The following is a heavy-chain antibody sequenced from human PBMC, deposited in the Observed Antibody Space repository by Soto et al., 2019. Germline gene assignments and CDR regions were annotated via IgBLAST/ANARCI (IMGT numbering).Heavy chain of an antibody. V-gene: IGHV3-23*01. CDR1: GFIFRDYA. CDR2: ISGSDGTT. J-gene: IGHJ6*02. Sequence: PGGSLRLSCAASGFIFRDYAMYWVRQAPGKGLEWVSVISGSDGTTFYADSVRGRVTSSRDNSRNMVYLQMISLRAEDTAVYYCAKVIGGSESYWGGSHYYYALDVWGQGTTVTV. CDR3: AKVIGGSESYWGGSHYYYALDV. D-gene: IGHD3-10*01.